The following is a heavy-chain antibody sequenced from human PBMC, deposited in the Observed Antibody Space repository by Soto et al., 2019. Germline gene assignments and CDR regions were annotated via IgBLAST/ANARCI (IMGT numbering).Heavy chain of an antibody. CDR3: TTDSYITSIIVRFDY. CDR2: VKSKNDGGTT. CDR1: GFTFSNAW. Sequence: PGVSLRLSCAAPGFTFSNAWINWVRQAPGKGLEWVGRVKSKNDGGTTDFAAPVKGRFAISRDDSKNMVYLEMNSLQTEDTAIYYCTTDSYITSIIVRFDYWGHGTLVTV. D-gene: IGHD3-22*01. J-gene: IGHJ4*01. V-gene: IGHV3-15*07.